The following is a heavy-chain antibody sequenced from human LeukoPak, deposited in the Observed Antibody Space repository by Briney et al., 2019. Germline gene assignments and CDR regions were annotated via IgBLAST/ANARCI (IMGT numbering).Heavy chain of an antibody. CDR2: IWYDGNNK. CDR3: ARDRGSREDGMDV. D-gene: IGHD1-26*01. Sequence: TGGSLRLSCAASGFTFSSYGMHWVHQAPGKGLEWVAVIWYDGNNKYYADFVKGRFTISRDNSKNTLYLQLNSLRAEDTAVYNCARDRGSREDGMDVWGQGTTVTVSS. CDR1: GFTFSSYG. V-gene: IGHV3-33*08. J-gene: IGHJ6*02.